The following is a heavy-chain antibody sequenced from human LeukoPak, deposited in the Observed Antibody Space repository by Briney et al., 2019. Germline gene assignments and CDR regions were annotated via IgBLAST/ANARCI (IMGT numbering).Heavy chain of an antibody. D-gene: IGHD2/OR15-2a*01. CDR1: GFTFSSYG. CDR2: IRYDGSNK. J-gene: IGHJ6*03. Sequence: GGSLRLSCAASGFTFSSYGMHWVRQAPGKGLEWVAFIRYDGSNKYYADSVKGRFTISRDNSKNTLYLQMNSLRAEDTAVYYCAKRRTTYYYTAYMDVWGKGTTVTISS. CDR3: AKRRTTYYYTAYMDV. V-gene: IGHV3-30*02.